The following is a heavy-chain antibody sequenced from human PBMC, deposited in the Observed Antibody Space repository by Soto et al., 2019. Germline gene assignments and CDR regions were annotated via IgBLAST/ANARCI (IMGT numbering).Heavy chain of an antibody. CDR1: GYTFTCYY. V-gene: IGHV1-2*02. D-gene: IGHD1-20*01. Sequence: VKFCCKASGYTFTCYYMHWVRQAPGQGLESMGYINPNSGGTNYAQKFQGIVTMTEDTSTETAYMELSSLRSEDTAVYYCATHRLTGTDYWGQGTLVTVSS. CDR2: INPNSGGT. CDR3: ATHRLTGTDY. J-gene: IGHJ4*02.